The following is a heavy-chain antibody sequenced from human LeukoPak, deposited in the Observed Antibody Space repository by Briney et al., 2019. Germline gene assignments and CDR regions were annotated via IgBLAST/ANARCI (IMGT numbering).Heavy chain of an antibody. CDR2: IYSGGST. J-gene: IGHJ6*02. CDR1: GFTVSSNY. CDR3: ASSGPLYYYGMDV. V-gene: IGHV3-66*01. Sequence: GGSLRLSCAASGFTVSSNYMSWVRQAPGKGLEWVSVIYSGGSTYYADSVKGRFTISRDNSKNTLYLQMNSLRAEDTAVYYRASSGPLYYYGMDVWGQGTTVTVSS. D-gene: IGHD1-26*01.